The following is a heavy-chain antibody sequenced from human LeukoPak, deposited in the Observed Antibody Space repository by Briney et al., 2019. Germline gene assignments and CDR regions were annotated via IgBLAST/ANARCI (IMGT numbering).Heavy chain of an antibody. Sequence: GSSVKVSCKASGGTFISYAISWVRQAPGQGLEWMGGIIPIFGTANYAQKFQGRVTITADESTSTAYMELSSLRSEDTAVYYCTRGRGEGYCSGGSCWSSVFDYWGQGTLVTVSS. D-gene: IGHD2-15*01. CDR2: IIPIFGTA. CDR3: TRGRGEGYCSGGSCWSSVFDY. CDR1: GGTFISYA. J-gene: IGHJ4*02. V-gene: IGHV1-69*01.